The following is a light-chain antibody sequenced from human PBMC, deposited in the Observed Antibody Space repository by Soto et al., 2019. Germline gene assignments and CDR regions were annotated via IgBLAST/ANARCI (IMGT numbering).Light chain of an antibody. Sequence: QSALTQPASVSGSAGESITISCTGSSSDIGSYNLVSWYQHHPGKAPKLMIYEGTNRPSGVSNRFSGSKSGNTASLTISGLQAEDEADYYCCSYARGSTLIFGGGTKLTV. CDR3: CSYARGSTLI. CDR2: EGT. CDR1: SSDIGSYNL. J-gene: IGLJ2*01. V-gene: IGLV2-23*01.